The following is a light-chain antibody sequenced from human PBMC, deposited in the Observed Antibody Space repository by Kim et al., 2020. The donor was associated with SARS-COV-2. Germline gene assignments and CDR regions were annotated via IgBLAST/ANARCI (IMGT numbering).Light chain of an antibody. J-gene: IGLJ3*02. CDR2: TDN. V-gene: IGLV1-44*01. CDR1: NSNIGSNT. Sequence: GHGLIISCSGSNSNIGSNTVNWYQHLPGTAPKLLIYTDNQRPAAVPDRFSGSNSGTSASLAISGLQSEDEADYYCAAWDASLNVWVFGGGTQLTVL. CDR3: AAWDASLNVWV.